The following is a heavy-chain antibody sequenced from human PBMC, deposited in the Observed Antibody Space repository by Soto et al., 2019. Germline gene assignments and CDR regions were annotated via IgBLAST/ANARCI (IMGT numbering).Heavy chain of an antibody. V-gene: IGHV4-34*01. Sequence: SETLSLTCAVYGGSFSGYYWSWIRQPPGKGLEWIGEINHSGSTNYNPSLKSRVTISVDTSKHQFSLKLSSVTAADTAVYYCARGHTSSSGIDYWGQGTLVTVSS. D-gene: IGHD6-6*01. J-gene: IGHJ4*02. CDR2: INHSGST. CDR1: GGSFSGYY. CDR3: ARGHTSSSGIDY.